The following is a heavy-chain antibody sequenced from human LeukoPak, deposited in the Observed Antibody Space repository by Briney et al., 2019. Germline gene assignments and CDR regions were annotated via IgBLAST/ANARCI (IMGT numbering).Heavy chain of an antibody. D-gene: IGHD1-26*01. J-gene: IGHJ3*02. Sequence: GGSLRLSCAASGFTFSSYSMNWVRQAPGKGLEWVSYISSSSSTIYYADSVKGRFTISRDNAKNSLYLQMNSLRAEDTAVYYCARDRNQDYYRDAFDIWGQGTMVTVSS. CDR1: GFTFSSYS. CDR2: ISSSSSTI. CDR3: ARDRNQDYYRDAFDI. V-gene: IGHV3-48*01.